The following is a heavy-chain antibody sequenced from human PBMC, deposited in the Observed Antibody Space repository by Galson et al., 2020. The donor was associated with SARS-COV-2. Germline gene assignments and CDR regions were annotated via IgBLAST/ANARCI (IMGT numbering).Heavy chain of an antibody. CDR2: MYYTGSS. V-gene: IGHV4-30-4*01. CDR3: ASGRESSGRFDY. CDR1: GGSIGSGDYY. J-gene: IGHJ4*02. Sequence: SETLSLTCTVSGGSIGSGDYYCSWVRQTPGKGLEWIGYMYYTGSSYYNSSLKRRSTISLDTSKNQFSLRLSSVTAADTAVYFCASGRESSGRFDYSGQGILVTVSS.